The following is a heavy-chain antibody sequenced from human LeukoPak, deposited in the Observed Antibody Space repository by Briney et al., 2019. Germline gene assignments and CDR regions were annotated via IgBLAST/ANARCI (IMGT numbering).Heavy chain of an antibody. CDR1: GGSLSSVNNY. Sequence: SETLSLTCTVSGGSLSSVNNYGGWIRQPPGKGLEWIGYIYYSGSTYYNPSLKSRVTISVDTSKNQFSLKLSSVTAADTAVYYCARDFWPWGQGTLVTVSS. D-gene: IGHD3-3*01. V-gene: IGHV4-30-4*08. CDR2: IYYSGST. J-gene: IGHJ5*02. CDR3: ARDFWP.